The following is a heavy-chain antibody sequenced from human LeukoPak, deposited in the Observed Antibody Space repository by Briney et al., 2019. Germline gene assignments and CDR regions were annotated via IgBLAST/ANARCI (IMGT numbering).Heavy chain of an antibody. CDR2: IGIDSGNT. J-gene: IGHJ4*02. CDR1: GFPFIEYS. CDR3: ARDHNYAFDN. V-gene: IGHV3-48*01. Sequence: GGSLRLSCTASGFPFIEYSMNWVRQAPGKGLEWISYIGIDSGNTKYADSVRGRFTISADKAKNSLYLQMNSLRVEDSAVYYCARDHNYAFDNWGQGTLVSVAS. D-gene: IGHD1-1*01.